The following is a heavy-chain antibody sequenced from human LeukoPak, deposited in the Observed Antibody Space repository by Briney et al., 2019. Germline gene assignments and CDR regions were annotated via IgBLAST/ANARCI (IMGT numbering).Heavy chain of an antibody. CDR3: ARVTSPARRGRTLVAAAATPFDY. V-gene: IGHV1-46*01. CDR1: GYTFTDYY. D-gene: IGHD2-15*01. CDR2: INPGGGRT. J-gene: IGHJ4*02. Sequence: ASVKVSCKVSGYTFTDYYVHWVRRAPGLGLEWMGVINPGGGRTTYAQKFQDRVNMTRDTSTSTVYMELSGLTSADTAVYFCARVTSPARRGRTLVAAAATPFDYWGQGTLVTVSS.